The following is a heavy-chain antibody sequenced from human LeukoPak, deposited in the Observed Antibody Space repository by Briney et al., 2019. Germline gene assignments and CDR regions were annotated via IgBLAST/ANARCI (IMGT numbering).Heavy chain of an antibody. V-gene: IGHV4-59*08. D-gene: IGHD6-13*01. CDR2: IYYSGTT. CDR1: GGSISSYY. J-gene: IGHJ4*02. Sequence: SETLSLTCTVSGGSISSYYWGWIRQPPGKGLEWIGNIYYSGTTNYNPSLKSRVTISVDTSKNQFSLKLSSVTAADTAVYYRARYSSSWHFDYWGQGTLVTVSS. CDR3: ARYSSSWHFDY.